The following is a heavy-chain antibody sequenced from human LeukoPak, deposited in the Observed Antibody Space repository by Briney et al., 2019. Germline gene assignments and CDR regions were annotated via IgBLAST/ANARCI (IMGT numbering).Heavy chain of an antibody. Sequence: TLSLTCTVSGGSISSYYWSWIRQPPGKGLEWIGYIYYSGSTNYNPSLKSRVTISADTSKNQFSLKLSSVTAADTTVYYCARDGVTTRGLSWFDPWGQGTLVTVSS. CDR2: IYYSGST. D-gene: IGHD3-3*01. J-gene: IGHJ5*02. V-gene: IGHV4-59*01. CDR1: GGSISSYY. CDR3: ARDGVTTRGLSWFDP.